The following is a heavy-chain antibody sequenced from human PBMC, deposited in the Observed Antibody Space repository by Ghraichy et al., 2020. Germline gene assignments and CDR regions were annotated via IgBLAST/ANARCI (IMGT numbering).Heavy chain of an antibody. D-gene: IGHD1-14*01. V-gene: IGHV3-48*03. CDR3: AKGTTYH. J-gene: IGHJ4*02. Sequence: GGSLRLSCAASGFTFSSSEMNWVRQAPGKGLEWVSYISNSGGTIYYADSVKGRFTISRDNAKNSLYLHMNSLRAEDTAVYYCAKGTTYHWGQGTLVTVSS. CDR2: ISNSGGTI. CDR1: GFTFSSSE.